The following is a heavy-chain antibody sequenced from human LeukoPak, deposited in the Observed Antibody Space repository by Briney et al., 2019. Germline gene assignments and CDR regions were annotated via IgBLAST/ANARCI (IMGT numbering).Heavy chain of an antibody. J-gene: IGHJ4*02. Sequence: GGSLRLSCAASGFTFSSYGMHWVRQAPGKGLEWVAVISYDGSNKYYADSVKGRFTISRDNSKNTLYLQMNSLRAEDTAVYYCAKDEVPHPYSSGWENTDYWGQGTLVTVSS. CDR2: ISYDGSNK. CDR3: AKDEVPHPYSSGWENTDY. V-gene: IGHV3-30*18. D-gene: IGHD6-19*01. CDR1: GFTFSSYG.